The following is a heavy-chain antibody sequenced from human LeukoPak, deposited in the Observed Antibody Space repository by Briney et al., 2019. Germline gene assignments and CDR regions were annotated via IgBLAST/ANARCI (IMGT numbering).Heavy chain of an antibody. CDR3: ARGYRLTGTTPSNWFDP. V-gene: IGHV1-18*01. D-gene: IGHD1-7*01. CDR2: ISAYNGNT. J-gene: IGHJ5*02. CDR1: GYTFTSYG. Sequence: GASVKVSCKASGYTFTSYGISWVRQAPGQGLEWMGWISAYNGNTNYAQKPQGRVTMTTDTSTSTAYMELRSLRSDDTAVYYCARGYRLTGTTPSNWFDPWGQGTLVTVSS.